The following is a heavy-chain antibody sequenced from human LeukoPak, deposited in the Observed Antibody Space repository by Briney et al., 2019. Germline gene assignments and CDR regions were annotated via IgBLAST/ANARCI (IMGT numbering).Heavy chain of an antibody. J-gene: IGHJ4*02. D-gene: IGHD6-19*01. V-gene: IGHV3-7*01. CDR2: INQDGSEK. CDR1: GFTFSSYE. Sequence: GGSLRLSCAASGFTFSSYEMNWVRQAPGKGLEWVANINQDGSEKYYVDSMEGRFAISRDNAKNSLYLQMKSLRAEDTAVYYCARIGGSGWDSDSWGQGTLVTVSS. CDR3: ARIGGSGWDSDS.